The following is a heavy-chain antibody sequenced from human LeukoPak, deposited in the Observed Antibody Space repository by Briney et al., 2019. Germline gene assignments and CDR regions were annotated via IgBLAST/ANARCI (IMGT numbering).Heavy chain of an antibody. CDR3: ARDRNTDFWSGYYTNYFDY. Sequence: RGSLRLSCAASGFTFSTYWMTWVRQAPGKGLEWVANIKQDGGEKFYVDSVKGRFTISRDNAKNSLYLQMNSLRAEDTAVYYCARDRNTDFWSGYYTNYFDYWGQGTLVTVSS. CDR2: IKQDGGEK. V-gene: IGHV3-7*01. J-gene: IGHJ4*02. D-gene: IGHD3-3*01. CDR1: GFTFSTYW.